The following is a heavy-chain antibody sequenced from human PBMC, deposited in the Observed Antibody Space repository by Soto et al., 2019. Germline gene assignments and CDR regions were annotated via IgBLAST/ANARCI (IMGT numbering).Heavy chain of an antibody. CDR3: AKDGSAYYYDSSGYYLPSRYYYYGMDV. Sequence: RLSCAASGFTFSSYAMKWVRQAPGKGLEWVSLIGESGTPTYYADSVKGRFTISRDNSKNTLYLQMNSLRAEDTAVYYCAKDGSAYYYDSSGYYLPSRYYYYGMDVWGQGTTVTVSS. D-gene: IGHD3-22*01. CDR2: IGESGTPT. CDR1: GFTFSSYA. J-gene: IGHJ6*02. V-gene: IGHV3-NL1*01.